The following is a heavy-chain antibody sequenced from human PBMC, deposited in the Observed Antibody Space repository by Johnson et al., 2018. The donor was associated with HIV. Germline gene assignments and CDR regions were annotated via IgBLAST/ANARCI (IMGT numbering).Heavy chain of an antibody. CDR1: GFNFEHYA. D-gene: IGHD2-8*01. CDR3: ASALCTWGAFDI. Sequence: VQLVESGGGLVQPGGSLRLSCRASGFNFEHYAINWVRQAPGKGLEWVSFIRSETYGGTTDYAASVKGRFTISRDNSKNTLYLQMNSLRAEDTAVYYCASALCTWGAFDIWGQGTMVTVSS. CDR2: IRSETYGGTT. V-gene: IGHV3-49*04. J-gene: IGHJ3*02.